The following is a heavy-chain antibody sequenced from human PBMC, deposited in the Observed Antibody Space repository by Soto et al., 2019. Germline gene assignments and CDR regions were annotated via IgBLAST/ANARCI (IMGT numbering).Heavy chain of an antibody. Sequence: SETLSLTYTVSGGSISSYYWSWIRQPPGKGLEWIGYIYYSGSTNYNPSLKSRVTISVDTSKNQFSLKLSSVTAADTAVYYCARHTPAISISDHWGQGTLVTVS. J-gene: IGHJ4*02. V-gene: IGHV4-59*08. CDR3: ARHTPAISISDH. CDR2: IYYSGST. D-gene: IGHD2-15*01. CDR1: GGSISSYY.